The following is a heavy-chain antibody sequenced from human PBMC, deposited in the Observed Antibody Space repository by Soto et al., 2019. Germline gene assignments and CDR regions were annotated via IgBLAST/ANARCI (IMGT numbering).Heavy chain of an antibody. V-gene: IGHV3-23*01. CDR3: VKCDGFGDS. D-gene: IGHD2-21*02. CDR2: LSGGRGGT. J-gene: IGHJ5*01. CDR1: GFSISEYG. Sequence: EVQLLESGGGSVQPGGSLKLSCAVSGFSISEYGVTWVRQPPGKGLYWASGLSGGRGGTFYADSVRGRFTISRDDSRNMVYLQMDSLGVEDTAVYYGVKCDGFGDSWGHGTLVTVSS.